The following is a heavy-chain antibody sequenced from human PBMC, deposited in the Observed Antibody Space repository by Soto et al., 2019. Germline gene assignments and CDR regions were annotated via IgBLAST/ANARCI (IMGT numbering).Heavy chain of an antibody. D-gene: IGHD3-22*01. CDR3: ASTMTGFRGFDY. J-gene: IGHJ4*02. CDR2: IYHSGST. Sequence: SETLSLTCAVSGGSISSGCYSWSWIRQPPGKGLEWIGYIYHSGSTYYNPSLKSRVTISVDRSKNQFSLKLSSVTAEDTAVYYCASTMTGFRGFDYCGQGTLVTVSS. CDR1: GGSISSGCYS. V-gene: IGHV4-30-2*01.